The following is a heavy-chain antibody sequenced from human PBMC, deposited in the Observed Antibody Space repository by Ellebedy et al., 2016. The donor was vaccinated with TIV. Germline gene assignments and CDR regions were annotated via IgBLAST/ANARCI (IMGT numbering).Heavy chain of an antibody. CDR2: IYSGGSP. V-gene: IGHV3-66*01. CDR3: ARGGYSYGLVFFDY. D-gene: IGHD5-18*01. CDR1: GFTVSSNY. Sequence: GESLKISCVASGFTVSSNYMSWVRQAPGKGLEWVSVIYSGGSPYYADSVKGIFTISRDNSKNTLYLQMNSLRAEDTAVYYCARGGYSYGLVFFDYWGQGTLVTVSS. J-gene: IGHJ4*02.